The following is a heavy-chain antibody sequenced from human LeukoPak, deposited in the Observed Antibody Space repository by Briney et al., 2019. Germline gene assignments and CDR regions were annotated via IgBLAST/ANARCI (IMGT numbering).Heavy chain of an antibody. Sequence: PSETLSLTCTVSGGSTTDYFWSWIRQPAGKGLEWIGRIYSSGSTNYNPSLKSRVTISVDTSKNQFSLKLSSVTAADTAVYYCARDLGSYYDSSGYYGPGYSDYWGQGTLVTVSS. D-gene: IGHD3-22*01. CDR1: GGSTTDYF. V-gene: IGHV4-4*07. CDR2: IYSSGST. J-gene: IGHJ4*02. CDR3: ARDLGSYYDSSGYYGPGYSDY.